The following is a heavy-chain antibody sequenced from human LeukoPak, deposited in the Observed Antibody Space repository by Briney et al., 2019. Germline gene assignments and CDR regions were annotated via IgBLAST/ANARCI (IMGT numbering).Heavy chain of an antibody. Sequence: ASVKASCKASGYTFTSYGISWVRQAPGQGLEWMGWISAYNGNTNYAQKLQGRVTMTTDTSTSTAYMELRSLRSDDTAVYYCARGDSGSYFPPYYYYYGMDVWGQGTTVTVSS. V-gene: IGHV1-18*01. J-gene: IGHJ6*02. CDR1: GYTFTSYG. CDR3: ARGDSGSYFPPYYYYYGMDV. D-gene: IGHD1-26*01. CDR2: ISAYNGNT.